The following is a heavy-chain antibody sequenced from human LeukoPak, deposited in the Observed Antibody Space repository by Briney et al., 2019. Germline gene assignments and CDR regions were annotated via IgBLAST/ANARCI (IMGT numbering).Heavy chain of an antibody. J-gene: IGHJ6*02. CDR1: GLTFSSYW. CDR2: IKQDGSEK. V-gene: IGHV3-7*02. CDR3: SRVPSGSQYYYGMDV. Sequence: GGSLRLSCAASGLTFSSYWMSWVRQAPGKGLEWVASIKQDGSEKYYVDSVRGRFTISRDNAKNSLYLQMNSLSAEDTAVYYCSRVPSGSQYYYGMDVWGQGTTVTVSS. D-gene: IGHD1-26*01.